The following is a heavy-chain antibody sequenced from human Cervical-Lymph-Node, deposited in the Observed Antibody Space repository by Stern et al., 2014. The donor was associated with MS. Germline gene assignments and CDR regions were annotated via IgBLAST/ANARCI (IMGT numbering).Heavy chain of an antibody. D-gene: IGHD5-12*01. CDR3: ASGYRLFEY. J-gene: IGHJ4*02. V-gene: IGHV4-61*02. CDR1: GGSISSGSDY. CDR2: IHPSPNT. Sequence: VQLVESGPGLVKPSQTLSLTCTVSGGSISSGSDYWIWIRQSAGKGLEWIGRIHPSPNTFYNPSLKSRLTKSLDTSQNHFSRKLSSVTAADTAVYYCASGYRLFEYWGQGTLVTVSS.